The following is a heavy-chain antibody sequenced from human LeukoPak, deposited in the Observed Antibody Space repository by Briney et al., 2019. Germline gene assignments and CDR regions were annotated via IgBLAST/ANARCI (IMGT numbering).Heavy chain of an antibody. V-gene: IGHV3-23*01. D-gene: IGHD3-22*01. CDR1: GFTFSSYA. J-gene: IGHJ4*02. CDR2: IGGSGGST. CDR3: AKDRTKQRYYYDSSGYYYGRLDY. Sequence: PGGSLRLSCAASGFTFSSYAMSWVRQAPGKGLEWVSAIGGSGGSTYYADSVKGRFTISRDNSKNTLYLQMNSLRAEDTAVYYCAKDRTKQRYYYDSSGYYYGRLDYWGQGTLVTVSS.